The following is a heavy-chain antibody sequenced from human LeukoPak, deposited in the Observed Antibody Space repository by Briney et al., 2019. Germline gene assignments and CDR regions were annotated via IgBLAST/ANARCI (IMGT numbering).Heavy chain of an antibody. CDR2: ISSSGSTI. CDR3: ARKSSWSLYYYYYYYMDV. Sequence: GRSLRLSCAASGFTFSDYYMSRIRQAPGKGLEWVSYISSSGSTIYYADSAKGRFTISRDNAKNSLYLQMNSLRAEDTAVYYCARKSSWSLYYYYYYYMDVWGKGTTVTVSS. V-gene: IGHV3-11*04. D-gene: IGHD6-13*01. CDR1: GFTFSDYY. J-gene: IGHJ6*03.